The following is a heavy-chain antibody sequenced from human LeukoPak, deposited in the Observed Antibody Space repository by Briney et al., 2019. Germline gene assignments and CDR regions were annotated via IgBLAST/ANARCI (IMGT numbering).Heavy chain of an antibody. V-gene: IGHV3-48*04. CDR3: ARSEYYYDSSGYPDY. CDR2: ISSSSSTI. CDR1: GFTFSSYS. Sequence: GGSLRLSCAASGFTFSSYSMNWVRQAPGKGLEWVSYISSSSSTIYYADSVKGRFTISRDNAKNSLYLQVNSLRAEDTAVYYCARSEYYYDSSGYPDYWGQGTLVTVSS. J-gene: IGHJ4*02. D-gene: IGHD3-22*01.